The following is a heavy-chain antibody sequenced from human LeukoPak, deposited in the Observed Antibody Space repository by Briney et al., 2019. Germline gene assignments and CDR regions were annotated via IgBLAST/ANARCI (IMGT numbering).Heavy chain of an antibody. J-gene: IGHJ4*02. V-gene: IGHV3-23*01. CDR3: AKDARSLYSSGWYYYFDY. CDR1: GFTFSSYA. Sequence: PGGSLRLSCAASGFTFSSYAMSWVRQAPGKGLEWVSAISGSGGSTYYADSVKGRFTISRDNSKNTLYLQMNSLRAEDTAVYYCAKDARSLYSSGWYYYFDYWGQGTLVTVSS. D-gene: IGHD6-19*01. CDR2: ISGSGGST.